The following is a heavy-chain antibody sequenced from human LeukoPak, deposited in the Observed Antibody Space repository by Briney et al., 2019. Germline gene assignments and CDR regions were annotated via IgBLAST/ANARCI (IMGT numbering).Heavy chain of an antibody. CDR1: GFTFSSYE. CDR3: ARDSGGRGWFDP. CDR2: ISSSGSTI. Sequence: GGSLRLSCAASGFTFSSYEMNWVRQAPGKGLEWVSYISSSGSTIYYADSVKGRFTISRHNAKSSLYLQMNSLRAEDTAVYYCARDSGGRGWFDPWGQGTLVTVSS. V-gene: IGHV3-48*03. D-gene: IGHD2-15*01. J-gene: IGHJ5*02.